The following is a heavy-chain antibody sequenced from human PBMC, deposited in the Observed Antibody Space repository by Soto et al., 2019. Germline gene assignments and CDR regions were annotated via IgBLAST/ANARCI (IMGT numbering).Heavy chain of an antibody. CDR3: AKGIRIYYFDY. V-gene: IGHV3-30*18. CDR2: ISYDGSNK. J-gene: IGHJ4*02. Sequence: QVQLVESGRGVVQPGRSLRLSCAASGFTFSSYGMHWVRQAPGKGLEWVAVISYDGSNKYYADSVKGRFTISRDNSKNTLYLQMNSLRAEDTAVYYCAKGIRIYYFDYWGQGTLVTVSS. CDR1: GFTFSSYG. D-gene: IGHD2-15*01.